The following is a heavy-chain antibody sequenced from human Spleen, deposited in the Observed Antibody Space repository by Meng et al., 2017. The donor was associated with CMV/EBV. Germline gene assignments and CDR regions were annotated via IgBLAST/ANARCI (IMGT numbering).Heavy chain of an antibody. Sequence: GESLKISCAAPGFTFSSYAMHWVRQAPGKGLEWVAVISYDGSNKYYADSVKGRFTISRDNSKNTLYLQMNSLRAEDTAVYYCARDKYSGFDYWGQGTLVTVSS. V-gene: IGHV3-30-3*01. CDR3: ARDKYSGFDY. CDR1: GFTFSSYA. D-gene: IGHD2/OR15-2a*01. J-gene: IGHJ4*02. CDR2: ISYDGSNK.